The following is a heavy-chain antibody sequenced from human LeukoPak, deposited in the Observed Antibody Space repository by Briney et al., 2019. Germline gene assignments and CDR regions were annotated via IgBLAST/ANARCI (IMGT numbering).Heavy chain of an antibody. Sequence: SETLSLTCTVSGGSIRSGNYYWSWIRQHSGKGLEWIGYIYYTGSTDYNPSLKSRLTISMDTSNNRFSLKLRSVTAADTAVYYCARGDGYSASRADFDIWGQGALVTVSS. CDR1: GGSIRSGNYY. D-gene: IGHD1-26*01. CDR3: ARGDGYSASRADFDI. CDR2: IYYTGST. J-gene: IGHJ4*02. V-gene: IGHV4-31*03.